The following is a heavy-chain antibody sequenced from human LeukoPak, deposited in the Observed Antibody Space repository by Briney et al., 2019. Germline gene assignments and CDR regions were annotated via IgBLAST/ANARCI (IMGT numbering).Heavy chain of an antibody. CDR2: INPNSGGT. CDR3: ARGPYYYDFSGYGMHV. Sequence: GASVKVSCKASGYTFTGYYIHWVRQAPGQGLEWMGWINPNSGGTNYAQKFQGRVTMTRDTSISTAYTELSTLTSDDTAVYYCARGPYYYDFSGYGMHVWGKGTTVTVSS. V-gene: IGHV1-2*02. D-gene: IGHD3-22*01. J-gene: IGHJ6*04. CDR1: GYTFTGYY.